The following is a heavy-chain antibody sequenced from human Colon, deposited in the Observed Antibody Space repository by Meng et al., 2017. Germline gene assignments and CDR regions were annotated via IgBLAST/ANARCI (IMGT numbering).Heavy chain of an antibody. V-gene: IGHV4-61*09. D-gene: IGHD6-13*01. CDR2: GFGSGPT. Sequence: LSLSCTSSVASISRLSSSCACIRQPAGKGLEWIGNGFGSGPTALDPSLKSRVSMSIDTSKNQSSLRLTSVTAADTAEYYCARAVRPLSGTLHRAFDIWGQGTMVTVSS. J-gene: IGHJ3*02. CDR1: VASISRLSSS. CDR3: ARAVRPLSGTLHRAFDI.